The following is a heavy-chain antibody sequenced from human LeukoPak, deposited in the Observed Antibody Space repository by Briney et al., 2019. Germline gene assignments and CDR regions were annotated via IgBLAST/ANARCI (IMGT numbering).Heavy chain of an antibody. D-gene: IGHD3-9*01. CDR3: ARDGVLRNFDWLYYFDY. V-gene: IGHV4-4*07. CDR2: IYTSGST. J-gene: IGHJ4*02. CDR1: GGSISSYY. Sequence: PSETLSLTCTVSGGSISSYYWSWIRQPAGKGLEWIGRIYTSGSTNYNPSLKSRVTMSVDTSKNQFSLKLSSVTAADTAVYYCARDGVLRNFDWLYYFDYWGQGTLVTVSS.